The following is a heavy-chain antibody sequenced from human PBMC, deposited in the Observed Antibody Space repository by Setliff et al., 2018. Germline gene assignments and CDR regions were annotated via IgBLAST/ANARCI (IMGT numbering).Heavy chain of an antibody. J-gene: IGHJ3*02. CDR2: IKPSGGST. V-gene: IGHV1-46*01. Sequence: GASVKVSCKASGYTFTDSFIHWVRQAPGQGLEWMGIIKPSGGSTSYAQKFQGRVTMTRDTSTSTVYMELSSLRSEDTAVYYCARDKYCSGGSCYYFDAFDIWGQGTMVTVSS. CDR3: ARDKYCSGGSCYYFDAFDI. CDR1: GYTFTDSF. D-gene: IGHD2-15*01.